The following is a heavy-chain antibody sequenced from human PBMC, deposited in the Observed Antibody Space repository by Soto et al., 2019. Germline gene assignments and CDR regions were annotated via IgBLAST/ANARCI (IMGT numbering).Heavy chain of an antibody. D-gene: IGHD6-19*01. J-gene: IGHJ3*02. CDR2: IIPIFGTA. CDR3: AREYSSGWSGHDAFDI. CDR1: GGTFSSYA. V-gene: IGHV1-69*13. Sequence: ASVKVSCKASGGTFSSYAISWVRQAPGQGLEWMGGIIPIFGTANYAQKFQGRVTITADESTSTAYMELSSLRSEDTAVYYCAREYSSGWSGHDAFDIWGQGTMVTVSS.